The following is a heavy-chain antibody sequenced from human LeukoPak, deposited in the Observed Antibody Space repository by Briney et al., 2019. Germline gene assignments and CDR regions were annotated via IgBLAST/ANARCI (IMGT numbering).Heavy chain of an antibody. J-gene: IGHJ4*02. V-gene: IGHV3-23*01. CDR1: GFTFRNYG. Sequence: GGSLTLSCAASGFTFRNYGMSWVRQAPGKGLEWVSVVSDSGSSAYYTDSVKGRFTISRVNSKNTLYLQMNSLRAEDTAVYYCAKVGFSEMEWLLYSDHWGQGTLVTVSS. D-gene: IGHD3-3*01. CDR3: AKVGFSEMEWLLYSDH. CDR2: VSDSGSSA.